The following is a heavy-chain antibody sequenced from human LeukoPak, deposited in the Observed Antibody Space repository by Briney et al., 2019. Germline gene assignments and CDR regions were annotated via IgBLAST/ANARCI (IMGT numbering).Heavy chain of an antibody. CDR1: GGTFSSYA. CDR2: IIPILGIA. V-gene: IGHV1-69*04. CDR3: ARSEDYYDSSGYNDY. D-gene: IGHD3-22*01. Sequence: SVKVSCKASGGTFSSYAISWVRQAPGQGLEWMGRIIPILGIANYAQKFQGRVTITADKSTSTAYMELSSLTSEDTAVYYCARSEDYYDSSGYNDYWGQGTLVTVSS. J-gene: IGHJ4*02.